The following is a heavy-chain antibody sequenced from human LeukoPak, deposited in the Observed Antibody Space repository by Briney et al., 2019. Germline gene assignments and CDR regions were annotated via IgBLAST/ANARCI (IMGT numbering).Heavy chain of an antibody. CDR2: IYYSGST. Sequence: PSETLSLTCAVSGGSISSGVYYWSWIRQHPGKGLEWIGYIYYSGSTYYNPSLKSRVTISVDTSKNQFSLKLSSVTAADTAVYDWARAKQLGYFDYWGQGTLVTVSS. J-gene: IGHJ4*02. CDR1: GGSISSGVYY. CDR3: ARAKQLGYFDY. D-gene: IGHD1-1*01. V-gene: IGHV4-31*11.